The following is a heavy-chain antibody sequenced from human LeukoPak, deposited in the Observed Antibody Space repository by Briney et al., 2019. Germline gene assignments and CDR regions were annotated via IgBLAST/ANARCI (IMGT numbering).Heavy chain of an antibody. V-gene: IGHV1-69*13. J-gene: IGHJ6*03. D-gene: IGHD6-13*01. Sequence: ASVKVSCKASGYTFTGYYMRWVRQAPGQGLEWMGGIIPIFGTANYAQKFQGRVTITADESTSTAYMELSSLRSEDTAVYYCASVAAAAPYYYYYMDVWGKGTTVTISS. CDR2: IIPIFGTA. CDR3: ASVAAAAPYYYYYMDV. CDR1: GYTFTGYY.